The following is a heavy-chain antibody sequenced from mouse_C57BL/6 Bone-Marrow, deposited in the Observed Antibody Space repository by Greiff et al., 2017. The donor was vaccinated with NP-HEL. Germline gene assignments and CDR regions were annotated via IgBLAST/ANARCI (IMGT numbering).Heavy chain of an antibody. Sequence: VMLVESGPGLVQPSQSLSITCTVSGFSLTSYGVHWVRQSPGKGLEWLGVIWRGGSTDYNAAFISRLSISKDNSKSQVFFKMNSLQADDTAIYYCAGYDYGCYYAMDYWGQGTSVTVSS. V-gene: IGHV2-2*01. CDR2: IWRGGST. CDR1: GFSLTSYG. J-gene: IGHJ4*01. D-gene: IGHD2-4*01. CDR3: AGYDYGCYYAMDY.